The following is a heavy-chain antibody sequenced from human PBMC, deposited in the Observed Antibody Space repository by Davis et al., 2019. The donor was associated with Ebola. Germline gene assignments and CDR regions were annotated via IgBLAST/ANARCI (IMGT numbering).Heavy chain of an antibody. V-gene: IGHV4-38-2*01. Sequence: ESLKISCAASGFTFSDYYMSWIRQAPGKGLEWIGSIYYSGSTYYNPSLKSRVTISVDTSKNQFSLKLSSVTAEDTAVYYCARLQGIAAAVVLGLDTFDYWGQGTLVTVSS. J-gene: IGHJ4*02. CDR2: IYYSGST. CDR3: ARLQGIAAAVVLGLDTFDY. CDR1: GFTFSDYY. D-gene: IGHD6-13*01.